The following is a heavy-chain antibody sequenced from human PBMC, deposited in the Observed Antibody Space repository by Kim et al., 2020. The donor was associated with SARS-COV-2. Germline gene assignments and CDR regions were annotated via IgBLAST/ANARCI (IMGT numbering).Heavy chain of an antibody. V-gene: IGHV3-23*01. Sequence: RCTISRDNSKNTLYLQMNSLRAEDTAVYYCAKDLWWSGYCSGGSCYYFDYWGQGTLVTVSS. CDR3: AKDLWWSGYCSGGSCYYFDY. J-gene: IGHJ4*02. D-gene: IGHD2-15*01.